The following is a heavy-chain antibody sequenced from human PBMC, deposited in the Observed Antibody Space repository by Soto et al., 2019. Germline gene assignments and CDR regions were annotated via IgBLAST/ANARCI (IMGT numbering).Heavy chain of an antibody. CDR1: GYTFTSHD. CDR2: MNPNSGNT. Sequence: QVQLVQSGAEVKKSGASVKVSCKASGYTFTSHDINWVRQATGQGLEWMGWMNPNSGNTGYAQKFQGRVTMTRYTSICTAYMELSSLRSEDMAVYYCSRWDYGFYACFDYWGQGTLVTVSS. D-gene: IGHD4-17*01. V-gene: IGHV1-8*01. J-gene: IGHJ4*02. CDR3: SRWDYGFYACFDY.